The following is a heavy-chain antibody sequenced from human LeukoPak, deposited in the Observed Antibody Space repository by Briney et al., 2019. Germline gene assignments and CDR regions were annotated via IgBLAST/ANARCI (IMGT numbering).Heavy chain of an antibody. V-gene: IGHV3-9*01. D-gene: IGHD6-19*01. CDR1: GFIFNNYA. J-gene: IGHJ4*02. Sequence: GGSLRLSCAGSGFIFNNYAMHWVRHPPGKGLEWVSGISWNSGSIDYADSVKGRFTISRDNAKNSLYLQMNSLRVEDTAFYYCAKDNRRHYTSGPNPDSLHWGQGALVTVSS. CDR3: AKDNRRHYTSGPNPDSLH. CDR2: ISWNSGSI.